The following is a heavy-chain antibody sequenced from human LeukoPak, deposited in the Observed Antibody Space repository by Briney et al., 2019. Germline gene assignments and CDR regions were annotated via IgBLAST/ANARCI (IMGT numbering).Heavy chain of an antibody. Sequence: PSETLSLTCAVYGGSLSGYYWSWIRQPPGKGLEWIGEINHSGSTNYNPSLKSRVTISVDTSKNQLSLKLSSMTASDTAVYYCARQWLVSPLFDYWGQGTLVTVSS. CDR3: ARQWLVSPLFDY. V-gene: IGHV4-34*01. CDR1: GGSLSGYY. J-gene: IGHJ4*02. D-gene: IGHD6-19*01. CDR2: INHSGST.